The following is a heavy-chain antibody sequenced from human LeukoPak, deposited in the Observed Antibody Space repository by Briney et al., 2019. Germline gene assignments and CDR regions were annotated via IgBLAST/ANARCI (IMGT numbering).Heavy chain of an antibody. J-gene: IGHJ2*01. CDR1: GGSISSYY. CDR3: ARDTVGATTSWYFDL. D-gene: IGHD1-26*01. V-gene: IGHV4-59*01. CDR2: IHYSGST. Sequence: PSETLSLTCTVSGGSISSYYWSWIRQPPGKGLEWIGYIHYSGSTNYNPSLKSRVTISVDTSKNQFSLKLSSVTAADTAVYYCARDTVGATTSWYFDLWGRGTLVTVSS.